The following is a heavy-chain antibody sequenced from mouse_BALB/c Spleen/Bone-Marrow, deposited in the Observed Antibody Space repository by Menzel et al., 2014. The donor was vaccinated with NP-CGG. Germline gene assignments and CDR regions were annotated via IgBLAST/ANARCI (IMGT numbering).Heavy chain of an antibody. V-gene: IGHV5-9-3*01. CDR1: GFTFSSYA. D-gene: IGHD2-14*01. CDR2: ISSGGSST. J-gene: IGHJ4*01. Sequence: EVQLVESGGGLVKPGGSLKLSCAASGFTFSSYAMSWVRQTPEKRLEWVATISSGGSSTYYPASVKGRFTISRDDAKNTLYLQMSSLRTEDTAMYYGARRTRYRYDAGAMDYWGQGTSVTVSS. CDR3: ARRTRYRYDAGAMDY.